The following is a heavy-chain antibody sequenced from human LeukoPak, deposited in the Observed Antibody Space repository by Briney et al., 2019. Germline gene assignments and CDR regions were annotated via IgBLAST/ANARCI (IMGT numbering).Heavy chain of an antibody. CDR2: IKQDGSEK. CDR3: ARDDCSSISCYHNWFDP. J-gene: IGHJ5*02. CDR1: GFTPSGYW. V-gene: IGHV3-7*01. D-gene: IGHD2-2*01. Sequence: GGSLRLSCAASGFTPSGYWMSWVRQAPGKGREWVANIKQDGSEKNYVDSVKGRFTISRDNAKNSLYLQMNSLRAEDTAVYYCARDDCSSISCYHNWFDPWGQGTLVTVSS.